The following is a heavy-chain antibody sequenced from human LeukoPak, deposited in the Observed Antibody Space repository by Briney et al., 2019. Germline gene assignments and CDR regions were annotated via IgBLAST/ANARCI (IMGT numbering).Heavy chain of an antibody. CDR1: GGSIRSYH. J-gene: IGHJ1*01. V-gene: IGHV4-4*07. Sequence: SETLSLTCTVSGGSIRSYHWSWVRQPAGKGLEWVGLIYTSGNTKYNPSLKSRVTISVDTSKNQFSLKVTSVTAADMAVYYCARQYGSGWYKGYFQYWGQGTLVTVSS. CDR2: IYTSGNT. CDR3: ARQYGSGWYKGYFQY. D-gene: IGHD6-19*01.